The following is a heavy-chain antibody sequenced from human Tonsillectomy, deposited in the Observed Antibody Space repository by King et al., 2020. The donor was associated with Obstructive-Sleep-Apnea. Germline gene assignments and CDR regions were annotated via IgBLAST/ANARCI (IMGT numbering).Heavy chain of an antibody. Sequence: VQLVESGGGVVQPGRSLRLSCAASGFTFSSYAMHWVRQAPGKGLEWVAVISFDGSNKYYADSLKGRFTISRDNSKNTLYLQMNSQRAGETAVYYCARGGRRAVAGTYFDYWGQGTLVTVSS. CDR3: ARGGRRAVAGTYFDY. V-gene: IGHV3-30*04. CDR1: GFTFSSYA. D-gene: IGHD6-19*01. CDR2: ISFDGSNK. J-gene: IGHJ4*02.